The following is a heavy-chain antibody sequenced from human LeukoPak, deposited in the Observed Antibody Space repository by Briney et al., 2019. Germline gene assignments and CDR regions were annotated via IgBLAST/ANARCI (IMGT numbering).Heavy chain of an antibody. CDR1: GYSFTSYG. J-gene: IGHJ6*02. CDR2: VSXXDGSX. D-gene: IGHD3-10*01. V-gene: IGHV1-18*01. CDR3: ARGGRDGMDV. Sequence: ASVKVSCKASGYSFTSYGFTWVRRAPGQGXXWMGWVSXXDGSXNYAQKIRGRVTMTTDASKNTVYMELRSLRFDDTAVYYCARGGRDGMDVWGQGTTVTVSS.